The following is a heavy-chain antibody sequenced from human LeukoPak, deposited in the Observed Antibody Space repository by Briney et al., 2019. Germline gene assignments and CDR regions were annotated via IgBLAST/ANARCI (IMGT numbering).Heavy chain of an antibody. V-gene: IGHV3-15*01. CDR2: IKSKTDGGTT. CDR1: GFTFSNAW. J-gene: IGHJ4*02. Sequence: GGSLRLSCAASGFTFSNAWMSWVRQAPGKGLEWVGRIKSKTDGGTTDYAAPVEGRFTISRDDSKNTLYLQMNSLKTEDTAVYYCTTDPRLEWLLYGDYWGQGTLVTVSS. CDR3: TTDPRLEWLLYGDY. D-gene: IGHD3-3*01.